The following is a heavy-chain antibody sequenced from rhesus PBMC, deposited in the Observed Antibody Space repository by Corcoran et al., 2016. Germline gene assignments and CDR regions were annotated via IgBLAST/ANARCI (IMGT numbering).Heavy chain of an antibody. Sequence: QVQLQESGTGLGKPSETLALTCADSGASMSSYWWQWISQPTGKGLEWIGELNGFSVTPTNKPSAYIRFPCEEYASKTPFSLILTSVTAADTAGYDVASSRGASRIITGWLDVWGRGVLVTVSS. D-gene: IGHD3-9*01. CDR2: LNGFSVTP. J-gene: IGHJ5-2*02. CDR1: GASMSSYW. V-gene: IGHV4-80*01. CDR3: ASSRGASRIITGWLDV.